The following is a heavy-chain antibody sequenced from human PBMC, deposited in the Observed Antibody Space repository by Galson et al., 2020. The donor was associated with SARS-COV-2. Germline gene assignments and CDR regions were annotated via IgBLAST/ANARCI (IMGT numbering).Heavy chain of an antibody. CDR3: VKDIVGGVAVDY. V-gene: IGHV3-23*01. Sequence: GESLKLSCAASGFTFRNYVMSWVRQAPGKGLEWVSKITGSGDTTYYADSVKGRFTISRDNPKNTLYLQMNSLRADATAVYYCVKDIVGGVAVDYWGQGPVVIVS. CDR2: ITGSGDTT. J-gene: IGHJ4*02. CDR1: GFTFRNYV. D-gene: IGHD3-16*01.